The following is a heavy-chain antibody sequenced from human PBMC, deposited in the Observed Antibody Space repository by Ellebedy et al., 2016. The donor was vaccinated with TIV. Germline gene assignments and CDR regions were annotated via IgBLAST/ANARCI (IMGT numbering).Heavy chain of an antibody. CDR3: AKDPRFFAGGDLDY. Sequence: GGSLRLSXAASGFTVSSNYMSWVRQAPGKGLEWVSVIYSGGSTYYADSVKGRFTISRDNSKNTLYLQMNSLRAEDAAVYYCAKDPRFFAGGDLDYWGQGTLVTVSS. CDR2: IYSGGST. D-gene: IGHD3-3*01. V-gene: IGHV3-53*01. J-gene: IGHJ4*02. CDR1: GFTVSSNY.